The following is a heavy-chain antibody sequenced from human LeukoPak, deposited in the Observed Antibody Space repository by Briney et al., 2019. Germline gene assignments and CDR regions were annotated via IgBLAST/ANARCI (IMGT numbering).Heavy chain of an antibody. CDR3: ARAQFYYYGMDV. CDR2: IYYRGST. CDR1: GGSISSYY. V-gene: IGHV4-59*01. D-gene: IGHD5-24*01. J-gene: IGHJ6*02. Sequence: SETLSLTCTVSGGSISSYYWSWIRQPPGKGLEWIGYIYYRGSTNYNPSLKSRVTISVDTSKNQFSLRLSSVTAADTAVYYCARAQFYYYGMDVWGQGTTVTVSS.